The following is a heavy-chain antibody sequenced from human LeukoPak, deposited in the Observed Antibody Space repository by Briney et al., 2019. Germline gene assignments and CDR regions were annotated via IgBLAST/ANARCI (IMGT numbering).Heavy chain of an antibody. CDR3: ARDSPYSITIFGVAHLYHYYGMDV. J-gene: IGHJ6*02. Sequence: GASVKVSCKASGYTFTSYYMHWVRQAPGQGREWRGIINPSVGSTSDAQKLQGRVAVTRATATSTVYMELSSLRSEDTAVYYCARDSPYSITIFGVAHLYHYYGMDVWGQGTTVTVSS. CDR2: INPSVGST. D-gene: IGHD3-3*01. CDR1: GYTFTSYY. V-gene: IGHV1-46*04.